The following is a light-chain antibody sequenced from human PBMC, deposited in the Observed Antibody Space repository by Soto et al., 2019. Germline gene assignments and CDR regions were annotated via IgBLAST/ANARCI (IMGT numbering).Light chain of an antibody. CDR2: DAS. J-gene: IGKJ5*01. V-gene: IGKV1-33*01. CDR3: QQYENLPT. Sequence: DIQLTQSPSSLSASVGDRVTITCRTSQSVRTYLNWYQQKPGRAPKLLIYDASNLEAGVPSRFRGSGSGTDFTFTISRLQPEDIATYYCQQYENLPTFGQGTRLEIK. CDR1: QSVRTY.